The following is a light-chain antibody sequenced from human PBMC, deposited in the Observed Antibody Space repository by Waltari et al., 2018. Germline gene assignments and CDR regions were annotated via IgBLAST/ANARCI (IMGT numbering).Light chain of an antibody. V-gene: IGKV1-39*01. J-gene: IGKJ2*03. Sequence: DIQMTQSPSSLSVSVGDRVTITCRASENVNNYLNWYQQKPGKAPKLLIYKASTLQSGVPSRFSGSGSGTDYTFTISSLQSEDVATYYCQQNYGTPYSFGQGTKVEIK. CDR3: QQNYGTPYS. CDR1: ENVNNY. CDR2: KAS.